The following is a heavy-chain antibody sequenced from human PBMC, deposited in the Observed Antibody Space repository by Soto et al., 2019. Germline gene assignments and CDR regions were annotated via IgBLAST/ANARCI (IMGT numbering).Heavy chain of an antibody. CDR3: AEGRGGYSSNWY. CDR2: IYYSGGS. CDR1: GASISSYY. D-gene: IGHD6-13*01. Sequence: QVQLQESGSGLVEPSETLSLTCTVSGASISSYYWSWIRQPPGKGLEWIGYIYYSGGSNYNPSLKSRVTMSLDTSKHQFSLNLSSVTAADTAFYYCAEGRGGYSSNWYWGQGTLVTVSS. J-gene: IGHJ4*02. V-gene: IGHV4-59*01.